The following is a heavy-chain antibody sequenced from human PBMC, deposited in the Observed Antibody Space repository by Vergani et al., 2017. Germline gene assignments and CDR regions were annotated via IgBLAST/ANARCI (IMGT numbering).Heavy chain of an antibody. D-gene: IGHD1-20*01. CDR3: ARWITGTTHFDY. J-gene: IGHJ4*02. CDR2: IYYSGST. V-gene: IGHV4-59*01. Sequence: QVQLQESGPGLVKPSETLSLTCTVSGSSISSYYWSWIRQPPGKGLEWIGYIYYSGSTNYNPSLKSRVTISVDTSKNQFSLKLSSVTAADTAVYYCARWITGTTHFDYWGQGTLVTVSS. CDR1: GSSISSYY.